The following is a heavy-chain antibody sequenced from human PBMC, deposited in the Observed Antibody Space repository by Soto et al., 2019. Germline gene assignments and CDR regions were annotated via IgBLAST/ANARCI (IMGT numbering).Heavy chain of an antibody. J-gene: IGHJ5*02. Sequence: GSLRLFCAASGFIFENFGMSWGRQAPGKGLEWISSISGSGFKKYYADSVKGRFTISRDNSKSTVYLELNNLSAEDTAVYHCAKNQGVELVPLATVDWFDPWGQGSVVTVSS. D-gene: IGHD1-26*01. CDR2: ISGSGFKK. CDR1: GFIFENFG. V-gene: IGHV3-23*01. CDR3: AKNQGVELVPLATVDWFDP.